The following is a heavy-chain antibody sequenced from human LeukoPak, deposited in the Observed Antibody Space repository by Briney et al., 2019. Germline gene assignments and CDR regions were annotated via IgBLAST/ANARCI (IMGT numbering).Heavy chain of an antibody. D-gene: IGHD5-18*01. CDR2: IKSKTDGGTT. CDR1: GFTLSNAW. V-gene: IGHV3-15*01. J-gene: IGHJ6*02. Sequence: GGSLRLSCAASGFTLSNAWMSWVRQAPGKGLEWVGRIKSKTDGGTTDYAAPVKGRFTISRDDSKNTLYLQMNSLKTDDTAVYYCTTVTSYGVMDVWGQGTTVTVSS. CDR3: TTVTSYGVMDV.